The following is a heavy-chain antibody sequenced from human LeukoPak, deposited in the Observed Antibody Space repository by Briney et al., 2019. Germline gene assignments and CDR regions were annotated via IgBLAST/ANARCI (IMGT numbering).Heavy chain of an antibody. CDR2: IYYSGST. CDR1: GYSISSSNW. Sequence: PSETLSLTCAVSGYSISSSNWWGWIRQPPGKGLEWIGYIYYSGSTNYNPSLKSRVTISVDTSKNQFSLKLSSVTAADTAVYYCARDPGRGLNWNRIPQYYFDYWGQGTLVTVSS. V-gene: IGHV4-28*03. J-gene: IGHJ4*02. D-gene: IGHD1-1*01. CDR3: ARDPGRGLNWNRIPQYYFDY.